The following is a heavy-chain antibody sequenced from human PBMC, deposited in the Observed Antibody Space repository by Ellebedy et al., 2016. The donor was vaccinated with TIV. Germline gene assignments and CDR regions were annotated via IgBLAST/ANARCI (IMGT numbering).Heavy chain of an antibody. CDR3: ARTRGWYGSAGMDV. CDR2: IYGGGNT. CDR1: GFTVSSNY. J-gene: IGHJ6*04. D-gene: IGHD6-19*01. V-gene: IGHV3-53*01. Sequence: GESLKISCAASGFTVSSNYMSWVRRAPGQGMGWVSVIYGGGNTDYAEHVEGRFTISRDNSKNTVYLQMNSLRAEDTAVYYCARTRGWYGSAGMDVWGEGTTVTVSS.